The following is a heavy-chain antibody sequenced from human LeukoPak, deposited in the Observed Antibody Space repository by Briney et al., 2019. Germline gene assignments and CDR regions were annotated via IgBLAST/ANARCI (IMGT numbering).Heavy chain of an antibody. D-gene: IGHD3-16*01. CDR3: ARGALRFDYFDY. Sequence: ASVKVSCKASGYTFTSYGISWVRQAPGQGLEWMGWISAYSGDTNYAQKFQGRATMTTDTSTSTAYMELRSLSSDDTAVYYCARGALRFDYFDYWGQGTLVTVSS. CDR1: GYTFTSYG. V-gene: IGHV1-18*01. CDR2: ISAYSGDT. J-gene: IGHJ4*02.